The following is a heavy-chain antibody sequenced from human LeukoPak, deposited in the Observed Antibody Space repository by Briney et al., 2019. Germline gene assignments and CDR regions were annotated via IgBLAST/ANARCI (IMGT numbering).Heavy chain of an antibody. D-gene: IGHD6-19*01. Sequence: SETLSLTCAGYGGSFRCYYWSWIRQPPGKGLEWIGEINHSGSTNYNPSLKSRVTISIDTSKNHFSLKLSSVTAADTAVYYCARAGAVPGWKTAFAIGGRGTMVTVSS. CDR2: INHSGST. CDR1: GGSFRCYY. CDR3: ARAGAVPGWKTAFAI. J-gene: IGHJ3*02. V-gene: IGHV4-34*01.